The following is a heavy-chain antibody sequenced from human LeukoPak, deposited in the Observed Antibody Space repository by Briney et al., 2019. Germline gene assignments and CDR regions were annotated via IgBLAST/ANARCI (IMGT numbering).Heavy chain of an antibody. J-gene: IGHJ4*02. CDR2: IYYSGST. CDR1: GCSIRSSSYC. CDR3: ARHRGEYSGSRHLRDC. V-gene: IGHV4-39*01. Sequence: PSETLSLTCTVSGCSIRSSSYCWGWIRQPPGKGLEWIGSIYYSGSTYYSPSLRSRVTISVDTFNNQFSLKLSSVTAADTAVYYCARHRGEYSGSRHLRDCWGQGTLVTVPS. D-gene: IGHD1-26*01.